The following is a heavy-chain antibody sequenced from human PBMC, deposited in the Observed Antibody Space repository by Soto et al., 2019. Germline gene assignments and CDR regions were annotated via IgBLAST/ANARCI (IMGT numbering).Heavy chain of an antibody. D-gene: IGHD2-21*02. CDR3: ARSIVVVTAADY. V-gene: IGHV1-3*01. J-gene: IGHJ4*02. CDR1: GFTFSKYA. CDR2: INAGNGNT. Sequence: ASVKVSCKASGFTFSKYAMQWVRQAPGQRLEWMGWINAGNGNTKYSQKFQGRVTITRDTSASTAYMELSSLRSEDTAVYYCARSIVVVTAADYWGQGTLVTVS.